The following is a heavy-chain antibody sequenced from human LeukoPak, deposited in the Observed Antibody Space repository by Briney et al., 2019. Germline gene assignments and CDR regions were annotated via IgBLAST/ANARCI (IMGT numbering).Heavy chain of an antibody. CDR3: ARIKEYGFDI. J-gene: IGHJ3*02. D-gene: IGHD3-10*01. CDR2: IKDDGSEK. V-gene: IGHV3-7*01. Sequence: GGSLRLSCAGSAFTFSSYWMSWVRQAPGKGPEWVANIKDDGSEKYYLDSVKGRFTISRDNAKNSLYLQMNSLRAEDTAVYSCARIKEYGFDIWGQGTMVTVAS. CDR1: AFTFSSYW.